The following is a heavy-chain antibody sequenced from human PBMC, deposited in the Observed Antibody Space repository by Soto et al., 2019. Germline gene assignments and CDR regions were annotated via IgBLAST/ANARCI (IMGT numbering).Heavy chain of an antibody. Sequence: QVQLVQSGAEVKKPGSSVKVSCEASGGTFSSYAISWVRQAPGQGLEWMGGIIPIFGTANYAQKFQGRVTITADESTSTAYMDLSSPRSHATAVYYCARADSGSHYAYYYSYGMDVWGQGTTVTVSS. D-gene: IGHD1-26*01. CDR3: ARADSGSHYAYYYSYGMDV. CDR2: IIPIFGTA. V-gene: IGHV1-69*01. CDR1: GGTFSSYA. J-gene: IGHJ6*02.